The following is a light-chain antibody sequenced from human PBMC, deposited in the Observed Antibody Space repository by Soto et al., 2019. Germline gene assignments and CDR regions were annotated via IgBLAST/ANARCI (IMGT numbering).Light chain of an antibody. CDR2: SAY. J-gene: IGKJ1*01. CDR3: QQSYSTPPWT. V-gene: IGKV1-39*01. CDR1: QDIGNK. Sequence: SQMTQSPSSLSASVGDRVTITCRASQDIGNKLGWFQQKPGKAPELLIYSAYKLQSGVPSRFSGSGSGTDFTLTITSLQPEDFATYYCQQSYSTPPWTFGQGTKVDI.